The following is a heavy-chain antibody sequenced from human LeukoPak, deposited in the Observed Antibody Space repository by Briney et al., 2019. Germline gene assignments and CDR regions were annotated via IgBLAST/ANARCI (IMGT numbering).Heavy chain of an antibody. CDR3: ARGPYYYDSSGYFQH. CDR2: FSGSGGST. CDR1: GFTFFNYA. V-gene: IGHV3-23*01. Sequence: GGALRLSCAASGFTFFNYAMSWVPQGPGEGRGWGSAFSGSGGSTYYADSVKGRFTISRDNSKNTLYLQMNSLRAEDTAVYYCARGPYYYDSSGYFQHWGQGTLVTVSS. J-gene: IGHJ1*01. D-gene: IGHD3-22*01.